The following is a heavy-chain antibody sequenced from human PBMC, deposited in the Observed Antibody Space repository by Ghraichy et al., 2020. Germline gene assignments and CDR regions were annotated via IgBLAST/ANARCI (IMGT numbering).Heavy chain of an antibody. D-gene: IGHD6-19*01. CDR1: GFTFSSYA. J-gene: IGHJ5*02. V-gene: IGHV3-23*01. CDR3: AKEYPSEIAVAYNWFAP. Sequence: GGSLRLSCAASGFTFSSYAMSWVRQAPGKGLEWVSAICGSGGSTYYADSVKGRFTISRDNSKNTLYLQMNSLRAEDTAVYYCAKEYPSEIAVAYNWFAPCCQGTLVAVSS. CDR2: ICGSGGST.